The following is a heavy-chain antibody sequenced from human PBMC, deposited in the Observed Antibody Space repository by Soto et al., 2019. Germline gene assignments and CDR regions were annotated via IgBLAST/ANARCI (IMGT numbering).Heavy chain of an antibody. CDR1: GYTFTSYG. J-gene: IGHJ4*02. CDR3: ARDSPSASSWGGGPFDY. Sequence: ASVKVSCKASGYTFTSYGISWVRQAPGQGLEWMGWISAYNGNTNYAQKLQGRVTMTTDTSTSTAYMELRSLRSDDTAGYYCARDSPSASSWGGGPFDYWGQGTLVTVSS. D-gene: IGHD6-13*01. V-gene: IGHV1-18*01. CDR2: ISAYNGNT.